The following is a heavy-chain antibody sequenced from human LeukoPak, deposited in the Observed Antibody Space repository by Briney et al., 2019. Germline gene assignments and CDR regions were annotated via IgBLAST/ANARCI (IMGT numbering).Heavy chain of an antibody. V-gene: IGHV3-48*02. CDR2: ISSSSSTI. Sequence: GGSLRLSCAASGFTFSSYSMNWVRQAPGKGPEWVSYISSSSSTIYYAGSVKGRFTISRDNAKNSLYLQMNSLRDEDTAVYYCARAQPDTGYSSSWYEEYYMDVWGKGTTVTVSS. D-gene: IGHD6-13*01. CDR1: GFTFSSYS. J-gene: IGHJ6*03. CDR3: ARAQPDTGYSSSWYEEYYMDV.